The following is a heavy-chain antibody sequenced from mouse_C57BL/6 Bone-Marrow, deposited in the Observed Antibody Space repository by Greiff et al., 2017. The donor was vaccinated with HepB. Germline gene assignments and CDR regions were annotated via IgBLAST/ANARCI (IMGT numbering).Heavy chain of an antibody. V-gene: IGHV1-50*01. CDR2: IDPSDSYT. CDR3: ARPAQATSPYFDY. CDR1: GYTFTSYW. J-gene: IGHJ2*01. D-gene: IGHD3-2*02. Sequence: QVQLQQPGAELVKPGASVKLSCKASGYTFTSYWMQWVKQRPGQGLEWIGEIDPSDSYTNYNQKFKGKATLTVDTSSSTAYMQLSSLTSEDSAVYYCARPAQATSPYFDYWGQGTTLTVSS.